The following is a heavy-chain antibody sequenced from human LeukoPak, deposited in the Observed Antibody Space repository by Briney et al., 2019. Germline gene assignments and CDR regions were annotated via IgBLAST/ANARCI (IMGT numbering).Heavy chain of an antibody. V-gene: IGHV1-18*01. CDR3: ARVNYYDSSGIDY. Sequence: ASVKVSCKASGYTFSSYGISWVRQAPGQGLGWMGWISVHNGDTKYAQKFQDRVTMTTDTSTSTVYMELRSLRYDDTAVYYCARVNYYDSSGIDYWGQGTLVTVSS. CDR2: ISVHNGDT. J-gene: IGHJ4*02. CDR1: GYTFSSYG. D-gene: IGHD3-22*01.